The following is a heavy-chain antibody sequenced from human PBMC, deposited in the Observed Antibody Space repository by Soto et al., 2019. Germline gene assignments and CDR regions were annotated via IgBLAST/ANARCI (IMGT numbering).Heavy chain of an antibody. D-gene: IGHD2-2*02. CDR3: ARLSGCSSTSCYTHMDV. V-gene: IGHV5-51*01. CDR1: GYSFTSYW. CDR2: IYPGDSDT. Sequence: GESLKISCKGSGYSFTSYWIGWVRQMPGKGLEWMGIIYPGDSDTRYSPSFQGQVTISADKSISTAYLQWSSLKASDTAMYYCARLSGCSSTSCYTHMDVWGQGTTVTVSS. J-gene: IGHJ6*02.